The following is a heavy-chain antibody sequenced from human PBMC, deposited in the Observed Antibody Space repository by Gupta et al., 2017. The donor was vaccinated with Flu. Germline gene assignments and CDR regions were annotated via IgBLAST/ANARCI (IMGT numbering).Heavy chain of an antibody. CDR1: GGAFSGYY. D-gene: IGHD2-15*01. CDR2: INHSGST. CDR3: ARGVVAATPANWFDP. J-gene: IGHJ5*02. Sequence: QVQLLQWGAGLLKPSETLSLTCAVYGGAFSGYYWSWIRQPPGKGWEWIGEINHSGSTNYNPSLKSRVTISVDTSKNQFSLKLSSVTAADTAVYYCARGVVAATPANWFDPWGQGTLVTVSS. V-gene: IGHV4-34*01.